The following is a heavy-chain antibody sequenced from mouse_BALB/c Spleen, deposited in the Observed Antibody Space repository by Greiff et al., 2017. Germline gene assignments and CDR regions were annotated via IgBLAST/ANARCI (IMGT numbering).Heavy chain of an antibody. CDR2: ISYSGST. CDR1: GYSITSDYA. Sequence: ESGPGLVKPSQSLSLTCTVTGYSITSDYAWNWIRQFPGNKLEWMGYISYSGSTSYNPSLKSRISITRDTSKNQFFLQLNSVTTEDTATYYCARPSYYYGSSHWFAYWGQGTLVTVSA. J-gene: IGHJ3*01. V-gene: IGHV3-2*02. CDR3: ARPSYYYGSSHWFAY. D-gene: IGHD1-1*01.